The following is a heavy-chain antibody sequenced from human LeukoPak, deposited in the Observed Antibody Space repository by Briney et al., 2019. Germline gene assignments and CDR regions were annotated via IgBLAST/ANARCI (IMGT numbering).Heavy chain of an antibody. CDR2: INPSGGST. CDR1: GYTFTSYY. Sequence: ASVKVSCKASGYTFTSYYMHWVRQAPGQGPEWVGIINPSGGSTSCAQKFQGRVTMTRYTSTSTAYMELSSLRSEYTADYYCARAQGEEDTAMGQGYWGQGTLVTVST. J-gene: IGHJ4*02. CDR3: ARAQGEEDTAMGQGY. V-gene: IGHV1-46*01. D-gene: IGHD5-18*01.